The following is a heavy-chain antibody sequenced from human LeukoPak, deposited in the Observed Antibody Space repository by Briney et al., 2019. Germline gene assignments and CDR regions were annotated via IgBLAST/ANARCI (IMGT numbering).Heavy chain of an antibody. Sequence: PGGSLILSCAASGFTFSSYAMHWVRQAPGKGLEWVAVISYDGSNKYYADSVKGRFTISRDNSKSTLWLQMSSLRAEDTAVYYCARANGYTYGFTDYWGQGTLVTVSS. J-gene: IGHJ4*02. V-gene: IGHV3-30*04. CDR1: GFTFSSYA. CDR3: ARANGYTYGFTDY. D-gene: IGHD5-18*01. CDR2: ISYDGSNK.